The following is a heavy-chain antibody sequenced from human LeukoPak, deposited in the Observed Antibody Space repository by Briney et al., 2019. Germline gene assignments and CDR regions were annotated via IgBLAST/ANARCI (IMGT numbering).Heavy chain of an antibody. CDR1: GFTFSSYS. V-gene: IGHV3-21*04. CDR3: VRDSEGSFDY. J-gene: IGHJ4*02. CDR2: ISSSSSYI. Sequence: GGSLRLSCAASGFTFSSYSMNWVRQAPGKGLEWVSSISSSSSYIYYADSVKGRFTISRDKSKSTLSLQVNSLRVEDTAMYYCVRDSEGSFDYWGQGTLVTVSS. D-gene: IGHD3-10*01.